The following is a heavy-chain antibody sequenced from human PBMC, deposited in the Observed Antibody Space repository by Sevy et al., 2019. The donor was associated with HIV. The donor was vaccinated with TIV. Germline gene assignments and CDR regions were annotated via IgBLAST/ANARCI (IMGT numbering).Heavy chain of an antibody. J-gene: IGHJ4*02. V-gene: IGHV3-48*01. D-gene: IGHD6-19*01. CDR1: GFTFRTYS. CDR3: ARAYSGGWPQGAWTDY. CDR2: ISRSSRTI. Sequence: GGSLRLSCAASGFTFRTYSMNWVRQAPGKGLEWLSDISRSSRTIYYADSVEGRFTISRDNAKNSLYLQINSLRAEDTAVYYCARAYSGGWPQGAWTDYWGQRTLVTVSS.